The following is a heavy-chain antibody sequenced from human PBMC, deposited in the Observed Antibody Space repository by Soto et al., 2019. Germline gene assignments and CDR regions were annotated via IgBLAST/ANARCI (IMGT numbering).Heavy chain of an antibody. CDR2: IIPIFGTA. J-gene: IGHJ3*02. Sequence: GASVKVSCKASGGTFSSYAISWVQQAPGQGLEWMGGIIPIFGTANYAQKFQGRVTITADESTSTAYMELSSLRSEDTAVYYCARDLKPRVTILGGHDAFAIWGQGTMVTVSS. CDR3: ARDLKPRVTILGGHDAFAI. CDR1: GGTFSSYA. V-gene: IGHV1-69*13. D-gene: IGHD3-3*01.